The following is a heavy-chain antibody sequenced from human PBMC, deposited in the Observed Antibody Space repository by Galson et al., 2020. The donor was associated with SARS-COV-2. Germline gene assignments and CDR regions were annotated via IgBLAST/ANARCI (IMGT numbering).Heavy chain of an antibody. CDR1: GFTFSSYS. Sequence: GESLKISCAASGFTFSSYSMNWVRQAPGKGLEWVSSISSSSSYTYYADPVKGRFTISRDNAKNSLYLQMNSLRAEDTAVYYCARGVLNYYDSSGCLDYWGQGTLVTVSS. V-gene: IGHV3-21*01. CDR3: ARGVLNYYDSSGCLDY. CDR2: ISSSSSYT. J-gene: IGHJ4*02. D-gene: IGHD3-22*01.